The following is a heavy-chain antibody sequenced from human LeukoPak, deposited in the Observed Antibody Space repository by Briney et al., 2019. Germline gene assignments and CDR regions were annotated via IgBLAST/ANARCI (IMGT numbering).Heavy chain of an antibody. V-gene: IGHV4-4*02. D-gene: IGHD3-10*01. Sequence: PSETLSLTCAVSGGSISSSNWWSWVRQPPGKGLEWIGEIYHSGSTNYNPSLKSRVTISVDKSKNQFSLKLSSVTAADTAVYYCARVGGGAINYYGSGSYCFDYWGQGTLVTVSS. CDR3: ARVGGGAINYYGSGSYCFDY. CDR1: GGSISSSNW. CDR2: IYHSGST. J-gene: IGHJ4*02.